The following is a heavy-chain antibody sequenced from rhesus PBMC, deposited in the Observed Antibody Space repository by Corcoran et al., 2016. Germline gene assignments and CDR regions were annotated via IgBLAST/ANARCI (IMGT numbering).Heavy chain of an antibody. V-gene: IGHV3S5*01. Sequence: EVQLVESGGGLVQPGGSLRLSCAASGFTFSSYGMSWVRQAPGKGLELVSYISNGGGSTYYADSVKCRFTISRENSKNTLSLQMNSLRAEDTAVYYGAKNTVLGIMYGLDSWGQGVVVTVSS. CDR1: GFTFSSYG. D-gene: IGHD2-21*01. J-gene: IGHJ6*01. CDR2: ISNGGGST. CDR3: AKNTVLGIMYGLDS.